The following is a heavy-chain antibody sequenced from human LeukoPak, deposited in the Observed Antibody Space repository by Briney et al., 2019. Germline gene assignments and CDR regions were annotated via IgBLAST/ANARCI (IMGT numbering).Heavy chain of an antibody. Sequence: GGSLRLSCPVSGFTFRTYAMSWVRQAPGKGLEWVSAISGSGGTTYYADSVKGRFTISRDNSKNTLYLQMNSLRAEDTAVYYCAKLSTFGDLSRVRFDPWGQGTLVTVSS. V-gene: IGHV3-23*01. CDR1: GFTFRTYA. J-gene: IGHJ5*02. D-gene: IGHD3-10*01. CDR3: AKLSTFGDLSRVRFDP. CDR2: ISGSGGTT.